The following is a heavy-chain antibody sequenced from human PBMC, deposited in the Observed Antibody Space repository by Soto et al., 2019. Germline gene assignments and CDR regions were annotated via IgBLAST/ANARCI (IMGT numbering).Heavy chain of an antibody. V-gene: IGHV3-30*18. D-gene: IGHD3-10*01. CDR3: AKDRSSGTYPYYYNGMDV. Sequence: QVQLAESGGGVVQPGRSLRLSCAASGFTFSTYAMHWVRQAPGKGLEWVAVISFDASYNYYADSVKGRFTISRDNSENTLYQQMNSLRAEDTSLYYCAKDRSSGTYPYYYNGMDVWGQGTTVTVSS. CDR2: ISFDASYN. J-gene: IGHJ6*02. CDR1: GFTFSTYA.